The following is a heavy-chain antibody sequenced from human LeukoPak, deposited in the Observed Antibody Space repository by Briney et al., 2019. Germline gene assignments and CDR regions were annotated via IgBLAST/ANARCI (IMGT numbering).Heavy chain of an antibody. CDR2: ISWNSGSI. CDR3: AKDRRRGRYYGSGSPLFAPPDAFDI. J-gene: IGHJ3*02. Sequence: GRSLRLSCAASGFTFDDYAMHWVRQAPGKGLEWVSGISWNSGSIGYADSVKGRFTISRDNAKNSLYLQMNSLRAEDTAVYYCAKDRRRGRYYGSGSPLFAPPDAFDIWGQGTMVTVSS. V-gene: IGHV3-9*01. CDR1: GFTFDDYA. D-gene: IGHD3-10*01.